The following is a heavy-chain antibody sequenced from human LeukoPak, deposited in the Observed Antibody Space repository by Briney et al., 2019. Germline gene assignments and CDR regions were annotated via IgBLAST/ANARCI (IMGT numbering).Heavy chain of an antibody. J-gene: IGHJ6*02. CDR2: IYHSGST. CDR1: GGSISSGGYY. D-gene: IGHD2-8*02. CDR3: ARVLSTYYYYGMDV. V-gene: IGHV4-30-2*01. Sequence: SETLSLTCAVSGGSISSGGYYWSWIRQPPGKGLEWIGYIYHSGSTYYNPSLKSRVTISVDRSKNQFSLKLSSVTAADTAVYYCARVLSTYYYYGMDVWGQGTTVTVSS.